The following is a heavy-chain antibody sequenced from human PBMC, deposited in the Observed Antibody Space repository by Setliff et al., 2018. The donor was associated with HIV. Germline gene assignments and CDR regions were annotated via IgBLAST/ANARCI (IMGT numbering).Heavy chain of an antibody. CDR3: ARGLSCASTWCYTYYYYYYGWDV. D-gene: IGHD3-16*01. V-gene: IGHV4-34*01. CDR2: VTDDGSV. J-gene: IGHJ6*02. Sequence: KPSETLSLTCAVYGGSLTNYYWSWFRQSPGKGLEWIGEVTDDGSVNYNPSLKSRVTISLVTSKAQFSLKLDSVTAADTAVYYCARGLSCASTWCYTYYYYYYGWDVWGQGTTVTVTS. CDR1: GGSLTNYY.